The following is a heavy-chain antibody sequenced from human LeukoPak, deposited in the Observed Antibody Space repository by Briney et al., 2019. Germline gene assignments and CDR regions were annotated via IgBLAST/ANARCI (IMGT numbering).Heavy chain of an antibody. CDR1: GFTFSSYN. D-gene: IGHD7-27*01. J-gene: IGHJ4*02. V-gene: IGHV3-33*06. CDR3: AKDGTGAYFDY. CDR2: IWYDGSNK. Sequence: GGSLRLSCAASGFTFSSYNMNWVRQAPGKGLEWVAVIWYDGSNKYYADSVKGRFTISRDNSKNTLYLQMNSLRAEDTAVYYCAKDGTGAYFDYWGQGTLVTVSS.